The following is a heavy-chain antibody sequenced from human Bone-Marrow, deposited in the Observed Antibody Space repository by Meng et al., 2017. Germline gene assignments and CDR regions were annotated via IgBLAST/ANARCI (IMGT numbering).Heavy chain of an antibody. V-gene: IGHV3-15*04. CDR1: GFTFSNAW. Sequence: GESLKISCAASGFTFSNAWMSWIRQAPGKGLEWVGRIERKSNGGTAEYAAPVKGRFTISRDDSKNTLYLQMNSLITEDTAVYFCATGAAAADHWGQGSLVTVSS. D-gene: IGHD6-13*01. J-gene: IGHJ4*02. CDR2: IERKSNGGTA. CDR3: ATGAAAADH.